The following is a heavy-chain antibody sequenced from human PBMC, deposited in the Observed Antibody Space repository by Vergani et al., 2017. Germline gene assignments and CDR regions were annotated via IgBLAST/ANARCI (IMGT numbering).Heavy chain of an antibody. Sequence: EVQLVESGGGLVKPGGSLRLSCAASGFTFSNAWMSWVRQAPGKGLEWVGRIKSKTDGGTTDYAAPVKGRFTISRDDSKNTLYLQMNSLKTEDTAVYYCTTGPAGFFGVVFGSFDYWGQGTLVTVSS. V-gene: IGHV3-15*01. CDR2: IKSKTDGGTT. CDR3: TTGPAGFFGVVFGSFDY. D-gene: IGHD3-3*01. CDR1: GFTFSNAW. J-gene: IGHJ4*02.